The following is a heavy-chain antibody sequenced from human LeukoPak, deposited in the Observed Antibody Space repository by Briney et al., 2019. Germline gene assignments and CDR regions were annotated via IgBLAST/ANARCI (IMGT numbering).Heavy chain of an antibody. J-gene: IGHJ5*02. CDR2: IKRDGSAK. CDR3: VRDLQRHYLGVAVAGRRRWFDP. Sequence: GGSLRLSCAASGFTFSSYWMAWVRQAPGKGLEWVANIKRDGSAKYYVDSVKGRFTISRDNAKNSLYLQMNSLRAEDTAIYYCVRDLQRHYLGVAVAGRRRWFDPWGQGTLVTVSS. CDR1: GFTFSSYW. D-gene: IGHD6-13*01. V-gene: IGHV3-7*01.